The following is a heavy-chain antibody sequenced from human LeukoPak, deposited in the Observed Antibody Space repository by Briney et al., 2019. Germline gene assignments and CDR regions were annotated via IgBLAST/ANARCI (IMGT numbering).Heavy chain of an antibody. CDR1: GFTFSSYG. CDR3: AKDQSGPVIRYDYYDSSGSVY. D-gene: IGHD3-22*01. V-gene: IGHV3-30*02. Sequence: PGGSLRLSCAASGFTFSSYGMHWVRQAPGKGLEWVAFIRYDGSNKYYADSVKGRFTISRDNSKNTLYLQMNSLRAEDTAVYYCAKDQSGPVIRYDYYDSSGSVYWGQGTLVTVSS. CDR2: IRYDGSNK. J-gene: IGHJ4*02.